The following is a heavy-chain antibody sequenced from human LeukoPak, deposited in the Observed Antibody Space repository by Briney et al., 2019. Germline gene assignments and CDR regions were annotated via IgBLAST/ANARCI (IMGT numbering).Heavy chain of an antibody. J-gene: IGHJ4*02. CDR2: IKQDGGQI. CDR1: ESTFSSYW. D-gene: IGHD4-17*01. CDR3: ARLGARQMLEY. V-gene: IGHV3-7*01. Sequence: GGSLRLSCAASESTFSSYWMSWVRQAPGKGLEWVANIKQDGGQIYYLESVKGRFTVSRDNAKNSLYLQMNSLRAEDTAVYYCARLGARQMLEYWGQGTLVTVSS.